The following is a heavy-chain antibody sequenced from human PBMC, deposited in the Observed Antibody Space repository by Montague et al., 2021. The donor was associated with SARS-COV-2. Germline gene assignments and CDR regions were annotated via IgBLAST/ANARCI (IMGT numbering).Heavy chain of an antibody. CDR3: VKSRYGASGADH. CDR2: TNSDGTTT. CDR1: GFTFSSNW. D-gene: IGHD7-27*01. Sequence: SLRLSCAASGFTFSSNWMHWVRRPPGKGLMWVSRTNSDGTTTHYADSVKGRFTISRDNAENMLYLQMNSLRGEDSAVYYCVKSRYGASGADHWGQGTVVTVSS. V-gene: IGHV3-74*01. J-gene: IGHJ4*02.